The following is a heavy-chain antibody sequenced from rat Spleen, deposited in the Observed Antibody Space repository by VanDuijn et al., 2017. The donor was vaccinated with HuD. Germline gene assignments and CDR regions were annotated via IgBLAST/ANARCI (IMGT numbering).Heavy chain of an antibody. J-gene: IGHJ2*01. D-gene: IGHD1-7*01. Sequence: QVQLRESGPGLVQPSQTLSLTCTVSGFSLTNFHVHWVRQPPGKGLEWIAAMSGGRSTYFNSALKSRLSITWDTSESQVFLKMNSLQTEDTAMYFCARSNGYDPFDYWGQGVMVTVSS. CDR3: ARSNGYDPFDY. CDR2: MSGGRST. V-gene: IGHV2S12*01. CDR1: GFSLTNFH.